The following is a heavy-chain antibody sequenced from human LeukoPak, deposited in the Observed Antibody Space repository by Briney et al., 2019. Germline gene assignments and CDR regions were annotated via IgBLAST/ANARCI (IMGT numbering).Heavy chain of an antibody. CDR3: VRMRALVPYYYMDV. CDR1: GGSISSSSYY. V-gene: IGHV4-39*01. J-gene: IGHJ6*03. CDR2: VYYVGST. Sequence: SETLSLTCTVSGGSISSSSYYWGWIRQPPGKGLEWIGSVYYVGSTYHNPSLKSRVTISVDTSKNQFSLRLSSLTAADTAVYYCVRMRALVPYYYMDVWGKGTTVTISS. D-gene: IGHD6-13*01.